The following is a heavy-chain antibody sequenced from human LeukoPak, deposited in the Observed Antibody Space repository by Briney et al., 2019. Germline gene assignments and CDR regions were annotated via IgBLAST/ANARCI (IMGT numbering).Heavy chain of an antibody. CDR2: IYYSRST. V-gene: IGHV4-59*01. D-gene: IGHD3-9*01. CDR3: ARSPFSGILDY. CDR1: VGSISSYY. Sequence: PSETLSLTCTVPVGSISSYYWSWIRQPPGKGLEWIGYIYYSRSTNYNPSLKSRVTISVDTSKNQFSLKLSSVTAADTAVYYCARSPFSGILDYWGQGTLVTVSS. J-gene: IGHJ4*02.